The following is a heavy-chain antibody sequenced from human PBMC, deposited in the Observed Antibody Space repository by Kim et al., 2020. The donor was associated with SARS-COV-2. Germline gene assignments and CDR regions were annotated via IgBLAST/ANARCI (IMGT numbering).Heavy chain of an antibody. CDR2: TYYRSKWYN. CDR3: ARVGDFWSGYYDTGTDAFAI. Sequence: SQTLSLTCAISGDSVSSNSAAWNWIRQSPSRGLEWLGRTYYRSKWYNDYAVSVKSRITINPDTSKNQFSLQLNSVTPEDTAVYYCARVGDFWSGYYDTGTDAFAIWGQGTMVTVSS. CDR1: GDSVSSNSAA. V-gene: IGHV6-1*01. D-gene: IGHD3-3*01. J-gene: IGHJ3*02.